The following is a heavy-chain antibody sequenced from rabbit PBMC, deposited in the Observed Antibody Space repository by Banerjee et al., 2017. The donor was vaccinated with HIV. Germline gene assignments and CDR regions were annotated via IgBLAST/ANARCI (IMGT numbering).Heavy chain of an antibody. CDR2: IYAGSSGST. CDR3: ARDYGDNSAFNL. Sequence: EESGGDLVKPGGTLTLTCTVSGFSFSSSYWICWVRQAPGKGLEWIACIYAGSSGSTYYASWAKGRFTISKTSSTTVTLQMTSLTAADTATYFCARDYGDNSAFNLWGQGTLVTVS. CDR1: GFSFSSSYW. J-gene: IGHJ4*01. V-gene: IGHV1S45*01. D-gene: IGHD2-1*01.